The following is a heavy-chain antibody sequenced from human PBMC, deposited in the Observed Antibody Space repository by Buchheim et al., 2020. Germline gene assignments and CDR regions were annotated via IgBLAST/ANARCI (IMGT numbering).Heavy chain of an antibody. J-gene: IGHJ6*02. CDR2: ISSSSSYI. D-gene: IGHD6-6*01. Sequence: EVQLVESGGGLVKPGGSLRLSCAASGFTFSSYSMNWVRQAPGKGLEWVSSISSSSSYIYYADLVKGRFTISRDNAKNSLYLQMNSLRAEDTAVYYCARDLGYSSSSGEKYYYYYYGMDVWGQGTT. CDR3: ARDLGYSSSSGEKYYYYYYGMDV. CDR1: GFTFSSYS. V-gene: IGHV3-21*01.